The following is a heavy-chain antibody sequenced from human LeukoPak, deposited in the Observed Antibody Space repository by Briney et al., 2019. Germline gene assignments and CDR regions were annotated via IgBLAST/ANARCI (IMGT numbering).Heavy chain of an antibody. CDR1: GFTFDDYA. Sequence: GRSLRLSCAASGFTFDDYAMYWVRQAPGKGLEWISGISWHSGSIGYAASVKGRFTISRDNAKNSLYLQMNSLRAEDTAVYYCAELGITMIGGVWGKGTTVTISS. CDR3: AELGITMIGGV. CDR2: ISWHSGSI. D-gene: IGHD3-10*02. J-gene: IGHJ6*04. V-gene: IGHV3-9*01.